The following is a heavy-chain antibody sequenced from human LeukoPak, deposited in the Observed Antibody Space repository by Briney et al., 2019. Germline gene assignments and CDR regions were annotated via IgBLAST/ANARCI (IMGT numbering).Heavy chain of an antibody. J-gene: IGHJ6*02. CDR2: ISSSSSYI. V-gene: IGHV3-21*01. D-gene: IGHD3-22*01. CDR3: ARDGAPYYYDSSGYLEMVGYGMDV. Sequence: GGSLRLSCAASGFTFSSYSMNWVRQAPGKGLEWVSSISSSSSYIYYEDSVKGRFTISRDNAKNSLYLQMNSLRAEDTAVYYCARDGAPYYYDSSGYLEMVGYGMDVWGQGTTVTVSS. CDR1: GFTFSSYS.